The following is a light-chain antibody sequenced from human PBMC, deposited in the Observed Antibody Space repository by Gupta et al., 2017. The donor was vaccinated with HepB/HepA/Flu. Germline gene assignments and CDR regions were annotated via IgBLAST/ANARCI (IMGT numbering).Light chain of an antibody. CDR2: DAS. CDR3: QQGSNWLWT. Sequence: EIVLPQSTATMSFSPGERATLTCRASQSVNNYLAWYQQKPGQAPRLLIYDASNRATGIPARFSGSGSGTDFTLTISSLEPEDFAVYYCQQGSNWLWTFGQGTKVEI. CDR1: QSVNNY. V-gene: IGKV3-11*01. J-gene: IGKJ1*01.